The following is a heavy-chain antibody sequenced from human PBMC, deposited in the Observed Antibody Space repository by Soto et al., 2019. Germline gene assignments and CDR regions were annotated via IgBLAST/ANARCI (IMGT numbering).Heavy chain of an antibody. CDR2: IYYSGST. D-gene: IGHD6-13*01. CDR1: GGSISSGGYY. J-gene: IGHJ3*02. V-gene: IGHV4-31*03. Sequence: PSETLSLTCTVSGGSISSGGYYWSWIRQHPGKGLEWIRYIYYSGSTYYNPSLKSRVTISVDTSKNQFSLKLSSVTAADTAVYYCARVTIAAADNAFDIWGQGTMVTVSS. CDR3: ARVTIAAADNAFDI.